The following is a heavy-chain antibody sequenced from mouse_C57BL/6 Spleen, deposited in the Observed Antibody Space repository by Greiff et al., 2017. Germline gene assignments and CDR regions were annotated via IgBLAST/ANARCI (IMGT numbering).Heavy chain of an antibody. D-gene: IGHD4-1*01. J-gene: IGHJ2*01. CDR1: GFNFKDDY. CDR2: IDPENGDT. V-gene: IGHV14-4*01. Sequence: VQLQQSGAELVRPGASVKLSCTASGFNFKDDYMHWVKQRPEQGLEWIGWIDPENGDTEYASKFQGKATITADTSSNTAYLQLSSLTSEDTAVYYCTTSGFDYWGQGTTLTVSS. CDR3: TTSGFDY.